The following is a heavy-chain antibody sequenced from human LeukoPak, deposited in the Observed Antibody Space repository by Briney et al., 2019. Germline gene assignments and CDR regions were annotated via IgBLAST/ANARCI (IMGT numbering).Heavy chain of an antibody. CDR2: IYTSGST. J-gene: IGHJ3*02. D-gene: IGHD3-22*01. CDR3: ARSTYYYDSSGYSVNDAFDI. Sequence: SETLSLTCTVSGGSISSYYWSWIRQPAGKGLEWIGRIYTSGSTNYNPSLKSRVTMSVDTSKNQFSLKLSSVTAADTAVYYCARSTYYYDSSGYSVNDAFDIWGQGTVVTVSS. CDR1: GGSISSYY. V-gene: IGHV4-4*07.